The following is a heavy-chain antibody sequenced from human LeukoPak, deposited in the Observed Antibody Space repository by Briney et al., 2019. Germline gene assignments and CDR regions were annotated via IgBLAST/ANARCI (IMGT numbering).Heavy chain of an antibody. J-gene: IGHJ5*02. CDR1: GYSISSGYY. CDR3: ARRKGVAAAGRNWFDP. CDR2: IYHSGST. V-gene: IGHV4-38-2*02. Sequence: SETLSLTCTVSGYSISSGYYWGWIRQPPGKGLEWIGSIYHSGSTYYIPSLKSRVTISVDTSKNQFSLKLSSVTAADTAVYYCARRKGVAAAGRNWFDPWGQGTLVTVSS. D-gene: IGHD6-13*01.